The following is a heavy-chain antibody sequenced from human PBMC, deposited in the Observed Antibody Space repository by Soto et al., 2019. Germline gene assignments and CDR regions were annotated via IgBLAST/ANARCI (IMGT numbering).Heavy chain of an antibody. CDR1: GGPFNNYA. J-gene: IGHJ4*02. V-gene: IGHV3-23*01. CDR3: AKGRGGSGSLTPRVDF. Sequence: GGSLRLSCAASGGPFNNYAMTWVRQAPGKGLEWVSAISGGGDTTSYADSVKGRFTVSRDGSKNTPYLQMSSLRAEDTALYYCAKGRGGSGSLTPRVDFWGQGTLVTVSS. CDR2: ISGGGDTT. D-gene: IGHD3-10*01.